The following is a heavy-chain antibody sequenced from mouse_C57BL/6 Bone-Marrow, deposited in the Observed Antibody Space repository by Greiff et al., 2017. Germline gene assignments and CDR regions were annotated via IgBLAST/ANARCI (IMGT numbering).Heavy chain of an antibody. CDR2: IYPGDGDT. V-gene: IGHV1-80*01. D-gene: IGHD1-1*01. J-gene: IGHJ3*01. CDR3: ARKGFGDYYGSSGFAY. Sequence: VMLVESGAELVKPGASVKISCKASGYAFSSYWMNWVKQRPGKGLEWIGQIYPGDGDTNYNGKFKGKATLTADKSSSTAYMQLSSLTSEDSAVYFCARKGFGDYYGSSGFAYWGQGTLVTVSA. CDR1: GYAFSSYW.